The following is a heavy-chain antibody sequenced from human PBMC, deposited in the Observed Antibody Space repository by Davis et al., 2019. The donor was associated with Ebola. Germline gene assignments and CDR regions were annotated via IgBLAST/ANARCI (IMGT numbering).Heavy chain of an antibody. CDR2: INPNSGGT. V-gene: IGHV1-2*06. D-gene: IGHD3-10*01. Sequence: AASVKVSCKASGYTFTGYYMHWVRQAPGQGLEWMGRINPNSGGTNYAQKFQGRVTTTRDTSISTAYMELSRLRSDDTAVYYCARDGLLWFGELLDYGMDVWGKGTTVTVSS. CDR3: ARDGLLWFGELLDYGMDV. J-gene: IGHJ6*04. CDR1: GYTFTGYY.